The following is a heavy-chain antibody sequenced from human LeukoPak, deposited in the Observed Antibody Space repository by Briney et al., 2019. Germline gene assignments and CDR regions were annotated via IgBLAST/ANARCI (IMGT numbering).Heavy chain of an antibody. CDR3: ARGRSEWLLPFDY. CDR1: GFTFDDYG. CDR2: ISSSGDYI. J-gene: IGHJ4*02. Sequence: GGSLRLSCAASGFTFDDYGMSWVRQAPGKGLEWVSSISSSGDYIYSADSLKGRFTISRDNAKNSLYLQLNSLRAEDTAVYYCARGRSEWLLPFDYWGQGTLVTVSS. D-gene: IGHD3-3*01. V-gene: IGHV3-21*01.